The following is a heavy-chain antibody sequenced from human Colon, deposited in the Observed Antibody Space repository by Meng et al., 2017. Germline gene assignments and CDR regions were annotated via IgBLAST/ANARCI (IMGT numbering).Heavy chain of an antibody. CDR2: IWYDGSQA. CDR1: GFTFTSYG. V-gene: IGHV3-33*01. Sequence: GESLKISCAASGFTFTSYGMHWVRQAPGKGLEWVAVIWYDGSQAHYADSVRGRFTISRDNSMKTLYLQMNSLRAEDTGVYYCVRDFLYFDYWGQGTLVTVS. CDR3: VRDFLYFDY. J-gene: IGHJ4*02. D-gene: IGHD2/OR15-2a*01.